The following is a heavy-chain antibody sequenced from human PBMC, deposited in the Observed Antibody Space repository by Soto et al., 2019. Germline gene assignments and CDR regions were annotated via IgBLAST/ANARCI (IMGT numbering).Heavy chain of an antibody. CDR2: INPTGSMT. Sequence: QMKLVQSGAEVKKPGASVKVSCKASGYSFITSYYMHWVRQAPGQGLEWMGIINPTGSMTKYSQRFQGRLTMTRDTSTSTDYMELTTLTSEDTAVYFCARDTGYDHDAFDIWGQGTMVTVSS. J-gene: IGHJ3*02. D-gene: IGHD5-12*01. CDR3: ARDTGYDHDAFDI. CDR1: GYSFITSYY. V-gene: IGHV1-46*01.